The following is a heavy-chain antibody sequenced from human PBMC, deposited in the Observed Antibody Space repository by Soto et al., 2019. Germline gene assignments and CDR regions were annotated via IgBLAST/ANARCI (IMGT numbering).Heavy chain of an antibody. CDR3: ARGHDSSDC. J-gene: IGHJ4*02. CDR1: GASISSGGYS. D-gene: IGHD3-22*01. V-gene: IGHV4-30-2*01. CDR2: IYHSGTT. Sequence: QLQLQESGSGLVKPSQTLSLTCAVSGASISSGGYSWSWIRQPPGKGLEWIGYIYHSGTTYYNPSLKSRVTISIDTSKNQFPLKLSSVTAADTAMYYCARGHDSSDCWGQGTLVTVSS.